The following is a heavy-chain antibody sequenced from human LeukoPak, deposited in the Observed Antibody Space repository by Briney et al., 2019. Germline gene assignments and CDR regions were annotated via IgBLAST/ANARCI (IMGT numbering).Heavy chain of an antibody. CDR3: ARRRLAVAEFDY. D-gene: IGHD6-19*01. J-gene: IGHJ4*02. CDR1: GGSISSSTYY. CDR2: IYYSGST. V-gene: IGHV4-39*01. Sequence: SETLSLTCTVSGGSISSSTYYWGWIRQPPGQGLQWIGDIYYSGSTYYNPSLKSRVAISIDTSKNQVSLKVSSVTAADTAVYYCARRRLAVAEFDYWGQGSLVSVSS.